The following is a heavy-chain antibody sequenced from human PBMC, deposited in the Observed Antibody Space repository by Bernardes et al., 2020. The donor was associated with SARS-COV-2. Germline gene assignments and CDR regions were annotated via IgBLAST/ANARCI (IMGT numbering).Heavy chain of an antibody. CDR2: IYYSGST. V-gene: IGHV4-59*08. CDR3: ARQGSVAAAGIYYYYGMDV. J-gene: IGHJ6*02. D-gene: IGHD6-13*01. Sequence: SETLSLTCTVSGGSISSYYWSWIRQPPGKGLEWIGYIYYSGSTNYNPSLKSRVTISVDTSKNQFSLKLSSVTAADTAVYYCARQGSVAAAGIYYYYGMDVWGQGTTVTVSS. CDR1: GGSISSYY.